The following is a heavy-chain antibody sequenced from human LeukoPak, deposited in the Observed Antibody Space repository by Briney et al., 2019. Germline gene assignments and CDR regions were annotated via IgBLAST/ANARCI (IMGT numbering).Heavy chain of an antibody. Sequence: SETLSLTCTVSGGSISNFYWSWIRQPAGKGLEWIGRIYISRGTTYNPSLRSRVIMSVDTSKNQFSLRLISVTAADTAVYYCARGHYDILTGYHSGVYFDYWGQGTLVTVSS. CDR2: IYISRGT. D-gene: IGHD3-9*01. CDR3: ARGHYDILTGYHSGVYFDY. J-gene: IGHJ4*02. V-gene: IGHV4-4*07. CDR1: GGSISNFY.